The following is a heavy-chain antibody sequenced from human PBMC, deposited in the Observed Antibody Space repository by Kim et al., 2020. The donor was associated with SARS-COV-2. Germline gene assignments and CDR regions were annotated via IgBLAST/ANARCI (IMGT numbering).Heavy chain of an antibody. V-gene: IGHV6-1*01. Sequence: SQTLSLTCAISGDSVSSNSAAWNWIRQSPSRGLEWLGRTYYRSKWYNDYAVSVKSRITINPDTSKNQFSLQLNSVTPEDTAVYYCARAGIPPVSFGVVTSYYYYYGMDVWGQGTTVTVSS. CDR2: TYYRSKWYN. CDR1: GDSVSSNSAA. J-gene: IGHJ6*02. CDR3: ARAGIPPVSFGVVTSYYYYYGMDV. D-gene: IGHD3-3*01.